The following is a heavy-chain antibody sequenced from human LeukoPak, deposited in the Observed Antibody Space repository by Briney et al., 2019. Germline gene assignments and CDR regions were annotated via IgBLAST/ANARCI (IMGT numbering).Heavy chain of an antibody. CDR3: AREPTYTSSWYTTCDS. J-gene: IGHJ5*01. V-gene: IGHV3-48*01. Sequence: GGSLRLSCAGSGFTFRNYNMNWVRQAPGKGLEWVSYITGSSSTIYYAASVQGRFTISRDNAKNSLYLQMNSLRAEDTAVYYCAREPTYTSSWYTTCDSWGQGTQVTVSS. CDR1: GFTFRNYN. CDR2: ITGSSSTI. D-gene: IGHD6-13*01.